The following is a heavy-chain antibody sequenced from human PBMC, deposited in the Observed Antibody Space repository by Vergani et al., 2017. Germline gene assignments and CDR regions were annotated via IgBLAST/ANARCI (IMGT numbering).Heavy chain of an antibody. CDR3: AKVGRSEVAGTFGAFDI. CDR1: GFTFISYS. Sequence: EVQLVESGGGLVKPGGSLRLSCAASGFTFISYSMNWVRQAPGKGLEWVSTLSASDRRTHYADSVKGRFTISRDNSKNTLFLHMNSLRPEDTAVYYCAKVGRSEVAGTFGAFDIWGQGTMVTVSS. CDR2: LSASDRRT. V-gene: IGHV3-21*04. D-gene: IGHD6-19*01. J-gene: IGHJ3*02.